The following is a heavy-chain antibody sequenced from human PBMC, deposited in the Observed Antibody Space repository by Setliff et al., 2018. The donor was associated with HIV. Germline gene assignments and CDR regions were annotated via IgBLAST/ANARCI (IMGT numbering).Heavy chain of an antibody. CDR1: GYTFTTYG. V-gene: IGHV1-18*01. Sequence: ASVKVSCKASGYTFTTYGINWVRQAPGQGLEWMGWSSAYNGNTNYAQKLQDRVTVTTDTSTNTTYMELRGLRSDDTATYYCARVPSGAAGLVRAGFYFWGQGTLVTVSS. CDR2: SSAYNGNT. J-gene: IGHJ4*01. CDR3: ARVPSGAAGLVRAGFYF. D-gene: IGHD6-25*01.